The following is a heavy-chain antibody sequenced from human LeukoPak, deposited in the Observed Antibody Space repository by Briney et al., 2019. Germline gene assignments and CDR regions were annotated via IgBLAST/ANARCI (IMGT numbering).Heavy chain of an antibody. CDR3: ARDGGDFDY. CDR1: GFTFSSYW. Sequence: GGSLRLSGVASGFTFSSYWMSWVRQAPGKGLEWVANIKQDGSEYSYVDSVKGRFTISRDSAKNSLYLQMNSLRAEDTAVYYCARDGGDFDYWGQGTLVTVSS. D-gene: IGHD3-3*01. CDR2: IKQDGSEY. J-gene: IGHJ4*02. V-gene: IGHV3-7*01.